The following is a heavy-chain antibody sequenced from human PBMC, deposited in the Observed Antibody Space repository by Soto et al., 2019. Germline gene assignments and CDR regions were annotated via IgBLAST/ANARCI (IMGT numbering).Heavy chain of an antibody. CDR2: IWSDGNNK. Sequence: QVQLVESGGGVVQPGRSLRLSCVASGFTFRNYGMHWVRQAPGKGLEWVAVIWSDGNNKYYADSVKGRFTISRDNCKNSLYLHMNGLRAEETAVYYCARDELQRGYYYRDGMDVWGQGTTVTASS. D-gene: IGHD1-26*01. CDR3: ARDELQRGYYYRDGMDV. J-gene: IGHJ6*02. V-gene: IGHV3-33*01. CDR1: GFTFRNYG.